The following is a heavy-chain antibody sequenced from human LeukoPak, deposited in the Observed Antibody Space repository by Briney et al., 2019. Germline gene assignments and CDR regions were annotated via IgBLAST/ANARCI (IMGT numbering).Heavy chain of an antibody. V-gene: IGHV4-39*07. D-gene: IGHD5-18*01. CDR2: IYYSGST. J-gene: IGHJ4*02. Sequence: SETLSLTCSVSGDSISSSSSYWGWIRQPPGKGLEWIGSIYYSGSTYYNPSLKSRVTISVDTSKNQFSLKLSSVTAADTAVYYCAREVDTAMGYWGQGTLVTVSS. CDR3: AREVDTAMGY. CDR1: GDSISSSSSY.